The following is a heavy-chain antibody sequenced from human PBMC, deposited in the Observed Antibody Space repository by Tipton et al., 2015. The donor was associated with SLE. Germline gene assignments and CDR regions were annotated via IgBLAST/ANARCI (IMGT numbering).Heavy chain of an antibody. CDR3: ARGPFQRWPPGAY. CDR2: IHFSGST. D-gene: IGHD6-19*01. J-gene: IGHJ4*02. CDR1: GASISSHY. Sequence: TLSLTCTVSGASISSHYWTWIRQSPGKGLEWIGYIHFSGSTNYNLSLKSRVTISLDTSKSQFSLRLNSLTAADTAVYYCARGPFQRWPPGAYWGQGTLVTVSS. V-gene: IGHV4-59*11.